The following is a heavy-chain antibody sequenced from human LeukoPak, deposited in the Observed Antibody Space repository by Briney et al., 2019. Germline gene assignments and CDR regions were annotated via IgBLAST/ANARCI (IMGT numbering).Heavy chain of an antibody. CDR3: ARFSSDFGETSCYLTY. CDR2: IYYNRAT. J-gene: IGHJ4*02. Sequence: SETLSLTCTVSGGSVNSHFWSWIRQPPGKGLEMSGDIYYNRATTYNPSLRGRVIMSIDVSKNQFSLELTSVTTTDTAVYYCARFSSDFGETSCYLTYCGQGILVTVSS. V-gene: IGHV4-59*02. CDR1: GGSVNSHF. D-gene: IGHD2-2*01.